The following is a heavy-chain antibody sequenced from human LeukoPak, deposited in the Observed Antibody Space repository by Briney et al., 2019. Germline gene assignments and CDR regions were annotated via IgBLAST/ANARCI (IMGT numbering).Heavy chain of an antibody. CDR1: GYTLTELS. Sequence: ASVKVSCKVSGYTLTELSMHWVRQAPGKGLEWMGGFDPEDGETIYAQKFQGRVTMTEDTSTDTAYMELSSLRSEDTAVYYCATDLEGLVGAIGWGQGTMVTVSS. D-gene: IGHD1-26*01. J-gene: IGHJ3*01. CDR3: ATDLEGLVGAIG. V-gene: IGHV1-24*01. CDR2: FDPEDGET.